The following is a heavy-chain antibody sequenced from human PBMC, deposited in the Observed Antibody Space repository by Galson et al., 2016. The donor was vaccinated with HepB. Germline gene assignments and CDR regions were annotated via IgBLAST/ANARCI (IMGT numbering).Heavy chain of an antibody. CDR2: IKSDGSST. Sequence: SLRLSCAASGFTLSIYWMDWVRQAPGKGLVWVSRIKSDGSSTSYADSVKGRFTISRDNAKNMLYLQMNSLRAEDTAVYYCAAYLGVWGQGTTVTVSS. CDR3: AAYLGV. J-gene: IGHJ6*02. D-gene: IGHD2-21*01. V-gene: IGHV3-74*01. CDR1: GFTLSIYW.